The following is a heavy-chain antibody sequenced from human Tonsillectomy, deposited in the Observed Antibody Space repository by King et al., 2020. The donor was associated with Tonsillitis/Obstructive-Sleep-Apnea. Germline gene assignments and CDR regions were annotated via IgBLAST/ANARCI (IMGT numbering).Heavy chain of an antibody. V-gene: IGHV3-43*01. D-gene: IGHD3-22*01. CDR1: GFTFDDYT. J-gene: IGHJ4*02. CDR3: AKDIESYDSSGHFDY. Sequence: VQLVESGGVVVQPGGSLRLSCAASGFTFDDYTMHWVRQAPGKGLEWVSLISWDGGSTYYADSVKGRFTISRDNSKNSLYLQMNSLRTEDTALYYCAKDIESYDSSGHFDYWGPGTLVTVSS. CDR2: ISWDGGST.